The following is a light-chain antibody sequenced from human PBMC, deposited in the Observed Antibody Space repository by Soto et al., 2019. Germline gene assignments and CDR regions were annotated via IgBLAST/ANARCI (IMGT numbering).Light chain of an antibody. CDR2: DAS. J-gene: IGKJ5*01. CDR1: QNIWRL. CDR3: EQAGSFPIT. Sequence: DIQMTQSPSSVSASVGDRVTLTWRASQNIWRLLAWYQQKPGKAPELLIYDASSLQSGVPPRFSGSGSGTDFTLTISSLQPEDFATYYCEQAGSFPITFGQGTRLEIK. V-gene: IGKV1-12*01.